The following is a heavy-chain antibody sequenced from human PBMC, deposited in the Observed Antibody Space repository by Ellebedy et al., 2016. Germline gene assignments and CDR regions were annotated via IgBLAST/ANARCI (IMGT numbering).Heavy chain of an antibody. D-gene: IGHD6-19*01. CDR1: GFTFSRHW. CDR3: ARDPAKGTSGWYY. J-gene: IGHJ4*02. CDR2: ISGGGGTT. V-gene: IGHV3-23*01. Sequence: GGSLRLSCAASGFTFSRHWMHWVRQVSGKGLEWVSAISGGGGTTYYADSVKGRITISRDNSKSTLYLQVDSLRAEDTAVYYCARDPAKGTSGWYYWGQGTLVTVSS.